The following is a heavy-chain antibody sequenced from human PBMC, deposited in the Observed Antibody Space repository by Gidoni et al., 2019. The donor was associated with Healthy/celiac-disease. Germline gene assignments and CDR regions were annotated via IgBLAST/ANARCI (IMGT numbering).Heavy chain of an antibody. V-gene: IGHV3-23*01. CDR2: ISGSGGST. CDR1: GFPFSSYA. J-gene: IGHJ3*02. D-gene: IGHD6-13*01. CDR3: AKEYSSHRESDAFDI. Sequence: EVQLLESGGGWVQPGGSLSLSCAASGFPFSSYAMSWVRQAPGKGLEWVSAISGSGGSTYYADSVKGRFTISRDNSKNTLYLQMNSLRAEDTAVYYCAKEYSSHRESDAFDIWGQGTMVTVSS.